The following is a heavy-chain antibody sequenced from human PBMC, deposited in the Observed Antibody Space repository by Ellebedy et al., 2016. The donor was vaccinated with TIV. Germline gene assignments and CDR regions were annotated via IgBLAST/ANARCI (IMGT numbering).Heavy chain of an antibody. J-gene: IGHJ3*02. CDR2: INQDGSVK. D-gene: IGHD4-17*01. CDR3: ATDGSYGDYLSPTHAFEI. Sequence: GESLKISCGASGFSFTSYWMSWIRQAPGKGLEWVSNINQDGSVKYYVDSVRGRFTISRDSAKASLYLEMNSLRAEDTALYYCATDGSYGDYLSPTHAFEIWGQGTMVTVSS. V-gene: IGHV3-7*01. CDR1: GFSFTSYW.